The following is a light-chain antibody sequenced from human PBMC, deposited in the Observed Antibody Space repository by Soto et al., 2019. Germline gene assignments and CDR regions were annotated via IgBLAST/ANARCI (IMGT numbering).Light chain of an antibody. CDR1: QGISNY. CDR2: AAS. CDR3: QKYNSARST. J-gene: IGKJ4*02. Sequence: IQMTQSPSSLSASVGDRVTITCRASQGISNYLAWYQQKPGKVPKVLIYAASALQSGVPSRFSGSGSGTDFTLTISGPQPEDVETYYCQKYNSARSTVGGGTKVDI. V-gene: IGKV1-27*01.